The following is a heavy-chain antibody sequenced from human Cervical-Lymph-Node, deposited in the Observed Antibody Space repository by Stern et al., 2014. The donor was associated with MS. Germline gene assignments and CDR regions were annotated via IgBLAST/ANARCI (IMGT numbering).Heavy chain of an antibody. CDR1: GYLFDDYW. Sequence: EVQLVESGAEVKKPGESLKISCEASGYLFDDYWIGWVRQMSGRGLELVAIIFPRDSNTRYSPSVQGQVTISADKSISTAYLQWSTLKAPTPAMYYCARSPATPSGYDRFDYWGQGALVTVSS. CDR2: IFPRDSNT. D-gene: IGHD5-12*01. V-gene: IGHV5-51*03. CDR3: ARSPATPSGYDRFDY. J-gene: IGHJ4*02.